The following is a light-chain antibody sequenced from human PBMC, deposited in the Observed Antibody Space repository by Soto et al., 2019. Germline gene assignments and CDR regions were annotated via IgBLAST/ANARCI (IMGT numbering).Light chain of an antibody. Sequence: EIVFTQAPGTLSFSPGERATLSCRATESVSSNYLAWYQQKPGQAPRVLIYGASVRATGIPDRFSGRGSETDFTLTISRLEPEDFAVYYCQQYGTSPRTLGQGTKVDIK. CDR1: ESVSSNY. CDR3: QQYGTSPRT. CDR2: GAS. J-gene: IGKJ1*01. V-gene: IGKV3-20*01.